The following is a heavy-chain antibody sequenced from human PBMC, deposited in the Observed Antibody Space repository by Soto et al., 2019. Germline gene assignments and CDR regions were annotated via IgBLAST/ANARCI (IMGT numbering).Heavy chain of an antibody. J-gene: IGHJ4*02. Sequence: EVQLLESGGGVVQPGGSLRLSCVASGFNFKKFAMAWVRQAPGEGLEWVSGISCCGGSTSYADSVKGRFSIARDDSKNTLSLQMTSLRVEDTAQYYCAKADGEQWLVPPLDNWGQGTLVTVS. D-gene: IGHD6-19*01. CDR3: AKADGEQWLVPPLDN. V-gene: IGHV3-23*01. CDR2: ISCCGGST. CDR1: GFNFKKFA.